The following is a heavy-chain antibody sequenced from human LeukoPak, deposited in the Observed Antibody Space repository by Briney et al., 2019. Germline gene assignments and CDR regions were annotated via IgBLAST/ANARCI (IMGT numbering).Heavy chain of an antibody. CDR3: ARDTWVAVATGTSLDY. D-gene: IGHD6-19*01. V-gene: IGHV7-4-1*02. J-gene: IGHJ4*02. CDR1: GYTFTSYA. CDR2: INTNTGNP. Sequence: ASVKVSCKASGYTFTSYAMNWVRQAPGQGLEWMGWINTNTGNPTYAQGFTGRFVFSLDTSVSTAFLQISSLKAEDTAVYYCARDTWVAVATGTSLDYWGQGTLVTVSS.